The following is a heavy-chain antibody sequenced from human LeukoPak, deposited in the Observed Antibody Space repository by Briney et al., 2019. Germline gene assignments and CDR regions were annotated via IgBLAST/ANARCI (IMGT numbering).Heavy chain of an antibody. CDR2: INPSGGST. D-gene: IGHD2-2*01. V-gene: IGHV1-46*01. Sequence: ASVKVSCKASGYTFTSYYMHWVRQAPGQGLEWIGIINPSGGSTNYAQKFQGRVTMTRDMSTSTVYMELSSLRSEDTAVYYCARSGYCSSTSCYYYYMDVWGKGTTVTVSS. CDR1: GYTFTSYY. CDR3: ARSGYCSSTSCYYYYMDV. J-gene: IGHJ6*03.